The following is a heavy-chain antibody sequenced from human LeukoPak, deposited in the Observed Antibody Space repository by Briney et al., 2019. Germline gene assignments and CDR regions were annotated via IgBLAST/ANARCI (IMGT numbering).Heavy chain of an antibody. V-gene: IGHV3-23*01. CDR3: ARTAAAGAYFDY. CDR1: GFTFSSYA. Sequence: GGSLRLSCAASGFTFSSYAMSGVRQAPGKGLGWGSAISGSGGSTYYADSVKGRFTISRDNSKNTLYLQMNSLRAEDTAVYYCARTAAAGAYFDYWGQGTLVTVSS. J-gene: IGHJ4*02. D-gene: IGHD6-13*01. CDR2: ISGSGGST.